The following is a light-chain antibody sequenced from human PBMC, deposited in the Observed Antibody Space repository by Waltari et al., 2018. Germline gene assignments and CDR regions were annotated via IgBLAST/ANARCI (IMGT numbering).Light chain of an antibody. CDR1: QGISNS. Sequence: DIQMTQSPSSLSASVGDRVTITCRASQGISNSLAWYQQKPEKAPRLLLYAASTLESGVPSRFSGGASGTHYTLTISSLQPEDFATYYCQQYFNVPYTFGQGTKLEIK. J-gene: IGKJ2*01. CDR2: AAS. V-gene: IGKV1-NL1*01. CDR3: QQYFNVPYT.